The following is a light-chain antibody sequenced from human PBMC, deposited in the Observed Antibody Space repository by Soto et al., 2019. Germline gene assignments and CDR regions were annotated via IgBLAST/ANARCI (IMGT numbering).Light chain of an antibody. CDR1: QTVSSNN. CDR2: GAS. CDR3: QQYGSSPFT. J-gene: IGKJ3*01. V-gene: IGKV3-20*01. Sequence: DIVLTQSPGTLSLSPGERATLSCRASQTVSSNNLAWYQQKRGQAPRLLIYGASSRAAAIPDRFRGSGSGTDFTLIISSLEPEDFAVYYCQQYGSSPFTFGRGTEVDI.